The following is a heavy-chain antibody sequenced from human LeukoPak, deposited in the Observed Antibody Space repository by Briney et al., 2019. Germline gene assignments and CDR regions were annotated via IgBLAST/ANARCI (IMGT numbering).Heavy chain of an antibody. D-gene: IGHD6-13*01. CDR3: ARSSGYSSSGGLNWFDT. J-gene: IGHJ5*02. V-gene: IGHV4-39*01. CDR2: IYYSGST. Sequence: SETLSLTCTVSGDSISSSSYYWGWIRQPPGKGLEWIGSIYYSGSTYYYPSLKSRVTISVDTSKNQFSLKLSSVTAADTAVYYCARSSGYSSSGGLNWFDTWGQGTLVTVSS. CDR1: GDSISSSSYY.